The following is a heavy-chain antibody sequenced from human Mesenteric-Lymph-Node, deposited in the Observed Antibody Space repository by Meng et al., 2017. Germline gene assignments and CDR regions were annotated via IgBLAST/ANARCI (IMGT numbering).Heavy chain of an antibody. D-gene: IGHD3-22*01. CDR1: GGSINSNNW. CDR2: IFHTGST. J-gene: IGHJ4*02. Sequence: QGPVQESGPQLVKPSGTLSLTCAVSGGSINSNNWWSWVRQAPGKGLEWIGEIFHTGSTNYNPSLESRVTISLDKSKNQFSLKLTSVTAADTAVYYCARSRGYYYITSGYDYWGQGTLVTVSS. V-gene: IGHV4-4*02. CDR3: ARSRGYYYITSGYDY.